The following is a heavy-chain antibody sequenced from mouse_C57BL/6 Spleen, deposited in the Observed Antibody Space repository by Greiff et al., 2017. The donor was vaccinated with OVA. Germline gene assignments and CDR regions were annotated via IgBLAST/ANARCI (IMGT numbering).Heavy chain of an antibody. V-gene: IGHV1-69*01. CDR1: GYTFTSYW. J-gene: IGHJ1*03. CDR3: ARWRTGGYFDV. Sequence: QVQLQQPGAELVMPGASVKLSCKASGYTFTSYWMHWVKQRPGQGLEWIGEIDPSDSYTNYNQKFKGKSTLTVYKSSSTAYMQLSSLTSEDSAVYYCARWRTGGYFDVWGTGTTVTVSS. CDR2: IDPSDSYT.